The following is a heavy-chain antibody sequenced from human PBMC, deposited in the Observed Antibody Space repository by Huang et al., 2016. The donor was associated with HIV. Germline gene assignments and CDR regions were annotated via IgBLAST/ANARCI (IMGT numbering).Heavy chain of an antibody. V-gene: IGHV4-34*01. CDR1: GGSFSGPN. CDR3: ARGRGDARGFLGLDF. D-gene: IGHD3-16*01. CDR2: INHSGRT. Sequence: QVQLHQWGAGLLKPSETLSLTCAVYGGSFSGPNWTWIRQTPGKGLEWIGEINHSGRTNCSPSLKRRVTISLDTSKNQFSLRLRSVTAADTAVYYCARGRGDARGFLGLDFWGQGTLVTVSS. J-gene: IGHJ4*02.